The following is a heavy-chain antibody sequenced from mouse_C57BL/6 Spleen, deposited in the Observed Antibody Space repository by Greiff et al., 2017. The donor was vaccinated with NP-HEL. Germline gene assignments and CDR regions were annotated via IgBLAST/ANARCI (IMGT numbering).Heavy chain of an antibody. J-gene: IGHJ2*01. CDR2: IWGDGST. Sequence: VMLVESGPGLVAPSQSLSITCTVSGFSLTSYGVSWVRQPPGKGLEWLGVIWGDGSTNYHSALISRLSISKDNSKSQVFLKLNSLQTDDTATYYCAKRGDYTTVVEGGNYFDYWGQGTTLTVSS. CDR3: AKRGDYTTVVEGGNYFDY. V-gene: IGHV2-3*01. D-gene: IGHD1-1*01. CDR1: GFSLTSYG.